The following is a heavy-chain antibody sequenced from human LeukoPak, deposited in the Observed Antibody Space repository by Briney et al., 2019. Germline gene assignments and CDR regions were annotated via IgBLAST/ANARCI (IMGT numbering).Heavy chain of an antibody. Sequence: GGSLRLSCAASGFTFNRRGMHWVRQAPGKGLEWVSSISSSSSYIYYADSVKGRFTISRDNAKNSLYLQMNSLRAEDAAVYYCAKAPVTTCSGACCYPFDYWGQGTLVTVSS. D-gene: IGHD2-15*01. CDR3: AKAPVTTCSGACCYPFDY. CDR1: GFTFNRRG. V-gene: IGHV3-21*04. J-gene: IGHJ4*02. CDR2: ISSSSSYI.